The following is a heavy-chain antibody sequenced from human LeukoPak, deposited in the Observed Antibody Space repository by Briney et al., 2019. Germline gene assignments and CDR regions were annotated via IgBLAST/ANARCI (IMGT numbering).Heavy chain of an antibody. CDR2: IYSSGST. D-gene: IGHD4/OR15-4a*01. CDR1: GGSISSYY. Sequence: SETLSLTCTVSGGSISSYYWNRIRQPAGKGLEWIGRIYSSGSTNYNPSLKSRVTVSVDTSENQFSLKLNSVTAADTAIYYCARGTMAAGFDPWGQGTLVTVSS. J-gene: IGHJ5*02. CDR3: ARGTMAAGFDP. V-gene: IGHV4-4*07.